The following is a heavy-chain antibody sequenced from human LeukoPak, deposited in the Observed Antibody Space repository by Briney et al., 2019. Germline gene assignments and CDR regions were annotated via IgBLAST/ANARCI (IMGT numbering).Heavy chain of an antibody. CDR1: GYTFTDQW. J-gene: IGHJ4*02. V-gene: IGHV1-2*02. Sequence: ASVTVSCKASGYTFTDQWIHWVRQAPGQGLEWLGWINPNSGGTNYAQKFEGRIAMTTDTSINTGYMEMTRLTSDDTAVYYCARAHCSLRLYHFDYWGQGTLVTVSS. D-gene: IGHD6-13*01. CDR3: ARAHCSLRLYHFDY. CDR2: INPNSGGT.